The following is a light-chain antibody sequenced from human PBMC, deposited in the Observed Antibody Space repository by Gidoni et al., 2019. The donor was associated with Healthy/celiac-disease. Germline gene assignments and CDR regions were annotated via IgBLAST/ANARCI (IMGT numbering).Light chain of an antibody. CDR1: QGSSSY. CDR2: TAS. J-gene: IGKJ4*01. V-gene: IGKV1-8*01. Sequence: AIRITQSPSSLSASTGDRVTITCRASQGSSSYLAWYQQKPGKAPKLLIYTASTLQSGVPSRFSGSGSGTDFTLTISCLQSEDFATYYCQQYYSYPRELTFGGGTKVEIK. CDR3: QQYYSYPRELT.